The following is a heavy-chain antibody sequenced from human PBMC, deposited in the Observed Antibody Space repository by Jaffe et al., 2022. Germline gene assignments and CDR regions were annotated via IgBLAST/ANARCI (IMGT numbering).Heavy chain of an antibody. CDR2: SNHAGST. V-gene: IGHV4-34*01. Sequence: QVQLQQWGAGLLKPSETLSLTCAVYGGSFSGYYWSWIRQPPGKGLEWIGESNHAGSTNYNPSLKSRVTSSVDTSKNQISLKVNSVTAADTAVYYCARGGPSWCSGGSCYPAYWYFDLWGRGTLVTVSS. CDR1: GGSFSGYY. CDR3: ARGGPSWCSGGSCYPAYWYFDL. J-gene: IGHJ2*01. D-gene: IGHD2-15*01.